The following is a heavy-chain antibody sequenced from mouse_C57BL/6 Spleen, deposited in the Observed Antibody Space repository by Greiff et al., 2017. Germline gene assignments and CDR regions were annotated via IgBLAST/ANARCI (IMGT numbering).Heavy chain of an antibody. CDR1: GFTFSSYA. Sequence: EVKLMESGEGLVKPGGSLKLSCAASGFTFSSYAMSWVRQTPEKRLEWVAYISSGGDYIYYADTVKGRFTISRDNARNTLYLQMSSLKSEDTAMYYCTRDLYGSYAMDYWGQGTSVTVSS. CDR2: ISSGGDYI. CDR3: TRDLYGSYAMDY. V-gene: IGHV5-9-1*02. J-gene: IGHJ4*01. D-gene: IGHD1-1*01.